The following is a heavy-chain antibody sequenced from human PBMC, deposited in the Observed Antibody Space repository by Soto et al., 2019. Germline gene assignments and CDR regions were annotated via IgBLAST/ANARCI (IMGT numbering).Heavy chain of an antibody. D-gene: IGHD2-2*01. V-gene: IGHV3-30-3*01. CDR1: GFTFSSYA. CDR2: ISYDGSNK. Sequence: QVQLVESGGGVVQPGRSLRLSCAASGFTFSSYAMHWVRQAPGKGLEWVAVISYDGSNKYYADSVKGRFTISRDNSKNTLYLQMNSLRAEDTAVYYCARDLRYCISTSCSRGFDPWGQGTLVTVSS. CDR3: ARDLRYCISTSCSRGFDP. J-gene: IGHJ5*02.